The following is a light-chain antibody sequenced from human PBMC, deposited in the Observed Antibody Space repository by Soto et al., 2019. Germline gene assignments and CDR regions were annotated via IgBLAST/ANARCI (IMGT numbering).Light chain of an antibody. CDR1: GGHSSYA. CDR2: LNNDGSH. CDR3: QTWATGIRV. J-gene: IGLJ3*02. Sequence: QLVLTQSPSASASLGASVKLTCTLSGGHSSYAIAWHQQQPEKGPRYLMNLNNDGSHTKGDGIPDRFSGSSSGAERYLTISSLQSEEEADYYCQTWATGIRVFGGGTKLTVL. V-gene: IGLV4-69*01.